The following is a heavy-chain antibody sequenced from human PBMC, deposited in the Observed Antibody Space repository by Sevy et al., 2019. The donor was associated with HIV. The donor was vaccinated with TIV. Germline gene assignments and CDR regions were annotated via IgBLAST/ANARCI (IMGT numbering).Heavy chain of an antibody. CDR1: GGSISSSSYY. J-gene: IGHJ4*02. D-gene: IGHD2-15*01. CDR3: ARLEGGGSPHFDY. V-gene: IGHV4-39*01. CDR2: IYYSGST. Sequence: SETLSLTCTVSGGSISSSSYYWGWIRQPPGKGLEWIGSIYYSGSTYYNPSLKSRVTISVDTSKNQFSLKLSSVTAADTAVYYCARLEGGGSPHFDYWGQGTLVTVSS.